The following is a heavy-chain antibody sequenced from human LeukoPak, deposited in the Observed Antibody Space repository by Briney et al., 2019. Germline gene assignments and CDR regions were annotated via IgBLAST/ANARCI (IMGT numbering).Heavy chain of an antibody. CDR2: IWYDGSNK. V-gene: IGHV3-33*01. J-gene: IGHJ4*02. D-gene: IGHD5-12*01. CDR1: GFTFSSYG. CDR3: ARDAREIVAIDY. Sequence: GGSLRLSCVASGFTFSSYGMHWVRQAPGKGLEWVAVIWYDGSNKYYADSVKGRFTISRDNSKNTLYLQMNSLRAEDTAVYYCARDAREIVAIDYWGQGTLVTVSS.